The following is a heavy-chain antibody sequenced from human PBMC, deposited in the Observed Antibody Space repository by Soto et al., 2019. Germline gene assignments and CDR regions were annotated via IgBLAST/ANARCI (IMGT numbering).Heavy chain of an antibody. CDR2: ISYDGSNK. CDR1: GSTFRSYG. Sequence: QVQLVESGGGVVQPGRSLRLSCAASGSTFRSYGMHWDRQAPGKGLEWVAAISYDGSNKNYVDSVKGRFTISRDNSENTLYLQMNSLRAEDAAVYYCAKDTYYHDSTGYYVFDYWGQGTLVTVSS. J-gene: IGHJ4*02. V-gene: IGHV3-30*18. CDR3: AKDTYYHDSTGYYVFDY. D-gene: IGHD3-22*01.